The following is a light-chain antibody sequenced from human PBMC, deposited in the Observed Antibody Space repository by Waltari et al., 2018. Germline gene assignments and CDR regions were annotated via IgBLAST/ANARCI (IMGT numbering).Light chain of an antibody. J-gene: IGLJ3*02. CDR1: GSNLGAGYE. CDR3: QSYDTSLSVV. CDR2: GST. V-gene: IGLV1-40*01. Sequence: QSVLTQPPSVSGAPGQRVTISCTGSGSNLGAGYEVHWYQQLPRAAPKLLIYGSTSRPLGVPARFFGSTSGTSASLAITGLQAEDEADYYCQSYDTSLSVVFGGGTKLTVL.